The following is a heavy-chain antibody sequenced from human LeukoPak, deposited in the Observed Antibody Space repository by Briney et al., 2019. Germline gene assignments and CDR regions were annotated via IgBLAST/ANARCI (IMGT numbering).Heavy chain of an antibody. CDR2: ISGSGGST. Sequence: GGSLRLSCAASGFTFSSYAMSWVRQAPGKGLEWVSAISGSGGSTYYADSVKGRFTISRDNAKNSLYLQMNSLRAEDTAVYYCARDEGVSDYWGQGTLVTVSS. V-gene: IGHV3-23*01. J-gene: IGHJ4*02. CDR1: GFTFSSYA. D-gene: IGHD3-10*01. CDR3: ARDEGVSDY.